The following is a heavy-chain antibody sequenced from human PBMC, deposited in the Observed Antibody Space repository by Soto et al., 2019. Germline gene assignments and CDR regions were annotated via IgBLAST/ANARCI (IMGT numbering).Heavy chain of an antibody. V-gene: IGHV4-34*01. CDR1: GGSFSGYI. CDR2: INHSGSA. Sequence: QVQIHQWGAGVLKPSETLSLTCAVNGGSFSGYIWTWIRQTPGKGLQWIGQINHSGSAVYNPSLMTRVTLSVRSHTPCSLELNSVSAADTPVYYGASGLSTGSPYSGGWYYFDSWGQGATVTVSS. D-gene: IGHD3-10*01. J-gene: IGHJ1*01. CDR3: ASGLSTGSPYSGGWYYFDS.